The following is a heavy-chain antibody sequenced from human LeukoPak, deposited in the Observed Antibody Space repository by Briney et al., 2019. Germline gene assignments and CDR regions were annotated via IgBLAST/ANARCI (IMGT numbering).Heavy chain of an antibody. V-gene: IGHV1-8*03. J-gene: IGHJ3*02. CDR3: AREYYDSSGYSVDAFDI. CDR1: GYTFTSYD. Sequence: GASVKVSCKASGYTFTSYDINWVRQATGQGLEWMGWMNPNSGNTGYAQKFQGRVTITRNTSISTAYMELSSLRSEDTAVYYCAREYYDSSGYSVDAFDIWGQGTMVTVSS. CDR2: MNPNSGNT. D-gene: IGHD3-22*01.